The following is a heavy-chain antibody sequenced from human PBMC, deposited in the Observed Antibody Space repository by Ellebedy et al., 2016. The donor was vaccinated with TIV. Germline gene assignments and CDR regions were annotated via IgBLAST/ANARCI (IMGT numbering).Heavy chain of an antibody. CDR2: ISYDGTYK. CDR1: EFTFDAYG. J-gene: IGHJ4*02. V-gene: IGHV3-30*03. Sequence: GESLKISXLVTEFTFDAYGMHWVRQAPGKGLEWVASISYDGTYKYSADSLKGRFTISRDNSKNTLYLQMSSLRAEDTAVYYCVRASSWSNFDYWGQGTLVTVSS. CDR3: VRASSWSNFDY. D-gene: IGHD6-13*01.